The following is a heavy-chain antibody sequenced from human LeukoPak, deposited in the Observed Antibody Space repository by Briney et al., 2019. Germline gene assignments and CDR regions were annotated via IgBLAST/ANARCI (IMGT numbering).Heavy chain of an antibody. CDR1: GGSISSYY. CDR3: ASSDVWGSYRDAFDI. CDR2: IYYSGST. Sequence: SETLSLTCTVSGGSISSYYWSWIRQPPGKGLEWIGYIYYSGSTNYNPSPKSRVTISVDTSKNQFSLKLSSVTAADTAVYYCASSDVWGSYRDAFDIWGQGTMVTVSS. J-gene: IGHJ3*02. D-gene: IGHD3-16*02. V-gene: IGHV4-59*01.